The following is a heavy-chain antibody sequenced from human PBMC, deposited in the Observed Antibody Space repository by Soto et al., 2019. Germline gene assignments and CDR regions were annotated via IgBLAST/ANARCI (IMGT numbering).Heavy chain of an antibody. CDR3: ARESYYGSGATVVGY. J-gene: IGHJ4*02. D-gene: IGHD3-10*01. CDR1: GGPISNYY. V-gene: IGHV4-34*01. CDR2: INHSGST. Sequence: SETLSLTCTISGGPISNYYCSWIRQPPGKGLEWIGEINHSGSTNYNPSLKSRVTISVDTSKNQFSLKLNSVTAADTAVYYCARESYYGSGATVVGYWGLGTLVTVSS.